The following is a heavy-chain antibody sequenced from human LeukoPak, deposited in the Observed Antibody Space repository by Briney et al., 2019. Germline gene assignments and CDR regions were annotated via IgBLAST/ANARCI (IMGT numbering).Heavy chain of an antibody. CDR1: GFTFSNYW. J-gene: IGHJ4*02. V-gene: IGHV3-74*01. CDR2: INSDGINT. Sequence: GGSLRLSCAASGFTFSNYWMHWVRQAPGKGLVWVSRINSDGINTSYADSVKGRFTISRDNSKNTLYLQMNSLRAEDTAVYYCAKRQVEGSGSYYYYFDYWGQGTLVTVSS. CDR3: AKRQVEGSGSYYYYFDY. D-gene: IGHD3-10*01.